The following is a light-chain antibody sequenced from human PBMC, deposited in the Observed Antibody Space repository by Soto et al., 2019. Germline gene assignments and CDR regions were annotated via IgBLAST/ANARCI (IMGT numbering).Light chain of an antibody. CDR1: QGISSW. V-gene: IGKV1-5*03. J-gene: IGKJ2*01. Sequence: DIEMTQSPSTLSASVGDRVTITCRASQGISSWLAWYQQKPGKAPNLLIYKASNLQGGLPSRFSGSGSGTEFTLTISGLQPDDTASYYCQQYNSHPYTFGQGNKLEIK. CDR3: QQYNSHPYT. CDR2: KAS.